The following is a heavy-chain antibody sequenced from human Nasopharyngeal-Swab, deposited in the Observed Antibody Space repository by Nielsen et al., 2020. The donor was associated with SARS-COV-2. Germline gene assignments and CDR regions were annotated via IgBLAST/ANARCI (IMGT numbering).Heavy chain of an antibody. Sequence: SQTLSLTCAISGDSVSSNSAAWNWIRQSPSRGLEWLGRTYYRSKWYNDYAVSVKSRITINPDTSKNQFSLQLNSVTPEDTAVYYCARERRYYDSSGYYSGVRYYYYMDVWGKGTTVTVSS. V-gene: IGHV6-1*01. CDR3: ARERRYYDSSGYYSGVRYYYYMDV. CDR1: GDSVSSNSAA. J-gene: IGHJ6*03. D-gene: IGHD3-22*01. CDR2: TYYRSKWYN.